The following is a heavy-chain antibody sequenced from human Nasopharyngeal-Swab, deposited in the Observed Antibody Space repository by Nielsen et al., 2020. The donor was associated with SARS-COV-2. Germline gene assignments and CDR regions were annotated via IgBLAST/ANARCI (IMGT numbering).Heavy chain of an antibody. CDR3: VNGGSLDF. V-gene: IGHV3-7*01. CDR1: EFTFNTYD. CDR2: IKQDGSEK. Sequence: GGSLRLSCAASEFTFNTYDMNWVRQAPGKGLEWVANIKQDGSEKYYVDSVKGRFTISRENAKNSLYLQMNSLRAEDTGVYYCVNGGSLDFWGQGTLVTVSP. J-gene: IGHJ4*02. D-gene: IGHD2-15*01.